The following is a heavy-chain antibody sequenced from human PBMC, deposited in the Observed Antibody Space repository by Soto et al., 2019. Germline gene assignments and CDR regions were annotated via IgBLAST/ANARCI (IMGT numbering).Heavy chain of an antibody. D-gene: IGHD2-15*01. CDR2: IYYTGST. CDR3: ARDATLRH. J-gene: IGHJ4*01. Sequence: SETLSLTCTVSGDSMGSFYWNWIRQPPGKGLEWIGNIYYTGSTIYNPSLKSRVSISIDTSKNQFSLQLSSVTAADTAIYYCARDATLRHWGHGTLVTVSS. V-gene: IGHV4-59*01. CDR1: GDSMGSFY.